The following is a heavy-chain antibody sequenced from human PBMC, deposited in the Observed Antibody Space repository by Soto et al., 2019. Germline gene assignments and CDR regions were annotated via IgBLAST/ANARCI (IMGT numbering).Heavy chain of an antibody. CDR1: GGSISSSSYY. J-gene: IGHJ6*02. Sequence: SETLSLTCTVSGGSISSSSYYWGWIRQPPGKGLEWIGSIYYSGSTYYNPSLKSRVTISVDTSKNQFSLKLSSVTAADTAVYYCARHPPYYDFWSGYYLGEPDYGMDVWGQGTTVTVSS. CDR3: ARHPPYYDFWSGYYLGEPDYGMDV. CDR2: IYYSGST. D-gene: IGHD3-3*01. V-gene: IGHV4-39*01.